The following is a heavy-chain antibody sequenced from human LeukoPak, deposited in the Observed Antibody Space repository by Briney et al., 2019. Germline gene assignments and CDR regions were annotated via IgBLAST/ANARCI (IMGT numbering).Heavy chain of an antibody. V-gene: IGHV1-69*01. Sequence: ASVKVSCKASGGTFRNYPISCVRQAPGQGLEWMGGILPIFRMANYAEKFQGRVTITADESTTTAYLELNSLRSEDTAVYYCAICSSTWSGDRPDSWGQGSLVTVSS. CDR3: AICSSTWSGDRPDS. CDR2: ILPIFRMA. D-gene: IGHD2-2*01. CDR1: GGTFRNYP. J-gene: IGHJ4*02.